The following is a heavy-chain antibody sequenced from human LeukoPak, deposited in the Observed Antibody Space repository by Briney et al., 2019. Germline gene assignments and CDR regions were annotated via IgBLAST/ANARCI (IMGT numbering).Heavy chain of an antibody. J-gene: IGHJ5*02. CDR2: IYYSGSS. Sequence: SETLSLTCSVSGASISSHYWSWIRQSPGKGLEWIGYIYYSGSSNYNPSLESRVAMSVDTSKTQFSLKLSSVTAADTAVYYCARRYGSGSYYDLNWFDPWGQGTLVTVSS. CDR3: ARRYGSGSYYDLNWFDP. V-gene: IGHV4-59*08. CDR1: GASISSHY. D-gene: IGHD3-10*01.